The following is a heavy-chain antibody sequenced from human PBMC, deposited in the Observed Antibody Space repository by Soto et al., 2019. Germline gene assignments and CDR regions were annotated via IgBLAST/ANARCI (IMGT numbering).Heavy chain of an antibody. CDR3: AKGRPGVAAAPDY. Sequence: EVQLLESGGCSVHPGESLRLSCADSGFTFSDVAMAWVRQAPGKGMEWVSSASASGSGTYYADSVKGRFTISRDNSKNTVFLHMSNLRAGDTALYFCAKGRPGVAAAPDYWGQGNLVTVSS. J-gene: IGHJ4*02. CDR1: GFTFSDVA. CDR2: ASASGSGT. D-gene: IGHD2-21*01. V-gene: IGHV3-23*01.